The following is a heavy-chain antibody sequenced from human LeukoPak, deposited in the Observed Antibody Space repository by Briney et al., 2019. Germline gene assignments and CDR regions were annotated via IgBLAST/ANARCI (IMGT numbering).Heavy chain of an antibody. CDR1: GFTFTTYL. D-gene: IGHD2-15*01. Sequence: PGGSLRLSSAASGFTFTTYLVHCVRQAPGKGLVWVSRINTDGSSASYADSVKGRFTISRDTAKNTMYLQMNSLRAEDTALYYCASGGYALDIWGQGTMVTVSS. J-gene: IGHJ3*02. CDR2: INTDGSSA. V-gene: IGHV3-74*01. CDR3: ASGGYALDI.